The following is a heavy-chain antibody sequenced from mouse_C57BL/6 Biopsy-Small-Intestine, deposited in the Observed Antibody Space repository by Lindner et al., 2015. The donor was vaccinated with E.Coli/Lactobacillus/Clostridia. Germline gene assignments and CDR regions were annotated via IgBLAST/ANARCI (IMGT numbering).Heavy chain of an antibody. V-gene: IGHV1-81*01. D-gene: IGHD1-1*01. CDR3: ATVEDYGGHDFPP. J-gene: IGHJ4*01. Sequence: SVKVSCKASGGTFSTYGLSWVRQAPGQGLKWMGRIIPMFGNTDYAQKFQGRVTISADISTSTAYMELSSLRSEDTAIYFCATVEDYGGHDFPPWGQGTLVTVSS. CDR2: IIPMFGNT. CDR1: GGTFSTYG.